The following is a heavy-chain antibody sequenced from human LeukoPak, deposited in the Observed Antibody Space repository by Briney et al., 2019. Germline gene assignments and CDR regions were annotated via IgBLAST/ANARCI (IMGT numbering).Heavy chain of an antibody. V-gene: IGHV1-2*02. CDR2: INPNSGGT. Sequence: ASMKVSCKTSGYTFTDYYLHWVRQAPGQGLEWMGWINPNSGGTSSAQKFQGRVTMTRDTSIATVYMEVTWLTSDDTAIYYCARADRLDGGPYLIGPWGQGTLVTVSS. CDR3: ARADRLDGGPYLIGP. D-gene: IGHD2-21*01. J-gene: IGHJ5*02. CDR1: GYTFTDYY.